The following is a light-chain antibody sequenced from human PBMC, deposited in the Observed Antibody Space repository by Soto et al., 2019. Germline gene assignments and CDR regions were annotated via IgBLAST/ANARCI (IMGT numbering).Light chain of an antibody. CDR3: QQYGGSPRT. Sequence: IVLTQSPGTLSLSPGEGATLSCRASQSVGGTFLAWYQQEGGQSPRLLIHGASNRATGIPDRFSGSGSGTDFTLTIGRLEPEDYAVYYCQQYGGSPRTFGQGTKVDIK. CDR2: GAS. J-gene: IGKJ1*01. CDR1: QSVGGTF. V-gene: IGKV3-20*01.